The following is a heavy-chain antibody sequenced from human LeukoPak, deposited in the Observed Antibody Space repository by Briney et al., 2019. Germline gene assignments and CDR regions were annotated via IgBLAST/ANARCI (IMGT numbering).Heavy chain of an antibody. V-gene: IGHV1-46*01. Sequence: ASVVVSCKASGYTFTSYYMHWVRQAPGQGLEWMGIINPSGGSASYAQKFQGRVTMTRDTSTSTVYMELSSLRSEDTAVYYCARDVLGDVATLYYWGQGTLVTVSS. D-gene: IGHD5-12*01. J-gene: IGHJ4*02. CDR2: INPSGGSA. CDR1: GYTFTSYY. CDR3: ARDVLGDVATLYY.